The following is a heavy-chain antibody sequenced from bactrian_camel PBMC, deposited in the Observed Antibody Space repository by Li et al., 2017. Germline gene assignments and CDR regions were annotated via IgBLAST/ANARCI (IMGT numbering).Heavy chain of an antibody. CDR2: IDDVGST. V-gene: IGHV3S53*01. Sequence: HVQLVESGGGSVRPGDSLSISCTTSGVADSFYCMGWFRQGPGKEREAVASIDDVGSTSYAASVKGRFTISRDNNKNTMLLQMNNLKPEDTATYYCAVAIRGMYGGSWYCHNRDGIDYWGEGTQVTVS. CDR1: GVADSFYC. D-gene: IGHD6*01. J-gene: IGHJ7*01.